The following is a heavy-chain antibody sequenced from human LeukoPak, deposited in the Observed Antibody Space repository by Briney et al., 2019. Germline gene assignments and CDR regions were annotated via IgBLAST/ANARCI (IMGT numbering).Heavy chain of an antibody. CDR1: GGTFSSHA. CDR2: IIPIFGTA. Sequence: SVKVSCKASGGTFSSHAISWVLQAPGQGLEWMGRIIPIFGTANYAQKFQGRVTITTDESTSTAYMELSSLRSEDTAVYYCARGDFHDDYGDYPFDYWGQGTLVTVSS. V-gene: IGHV1-69*05. D-gene: IGHD4-17*01. J-gene: IGHJ4*02. CDR3: ARGDFHDDYGDYPFDY.